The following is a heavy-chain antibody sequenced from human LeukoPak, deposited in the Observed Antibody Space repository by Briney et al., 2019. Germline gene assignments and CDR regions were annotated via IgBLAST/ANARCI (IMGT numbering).Heavy chain of an antibody. Sequence: GASLLLSCAAAGFTFSSYSSNWVRPAPGKGLEWVSSISSSSSYIYYAASVKGRFTISRDNAKNSLYLQMNSLRAEDTAVYYCAGGPRVVLRYFDWFQGGNWFDPWGQGTLVTVSS. CDR1: GFTFSSYS. J-gene: IGHJ5*02. D-gene: IGHD3-9*01. V-gene: IGHV3-21*01. CDR3: AGGPRVVLRYFDWFQGGNWFDP. CDR2: ISSSSSYI.